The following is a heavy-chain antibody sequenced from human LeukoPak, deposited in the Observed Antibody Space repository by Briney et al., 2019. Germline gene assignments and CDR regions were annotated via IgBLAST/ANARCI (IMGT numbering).Heavy chain of an antibody. Sequence: PSETLSLTCAVYGGSFTNYYWSWIRQPPGKGLERIGEINHSGSTKYNPSLKSRVTISIDTSKNQLSLKLSSVTAADTAVYSCVRHVARAFDIWGQGTKVTVSS. CDR1: GGSFTNYY. CDR2: INHSGST. V-gene: IGHV4-34*01. J-gene: IGHJ3*02. CDR3: VRHVARAFDI.